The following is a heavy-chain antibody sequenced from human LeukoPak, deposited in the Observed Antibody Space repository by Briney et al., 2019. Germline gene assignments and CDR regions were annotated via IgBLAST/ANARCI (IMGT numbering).Heavy chain of an antibody. CDR1: GGSISSYY. J-gene: IGHJ3*02. CDR3: ASHYFDDTFDI. V-gene: IGHV4-59*08. Sequence: PSETLSLTCTVTGGSISSYYWSWIRQPPGKGLEWIGYIYHSGNTNYNPSLKSRVTISVDTSKNQFSLKLSSVTAADTAVHYCASHYFDDTFDIWGRGTVVTVSS. CDR2: IYHSGNT. D-gene: IGHD3-10*01.